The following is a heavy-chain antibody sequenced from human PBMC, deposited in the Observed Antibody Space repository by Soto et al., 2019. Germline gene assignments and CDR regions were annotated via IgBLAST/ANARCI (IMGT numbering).Heavy chain of an antibody. Sequence: QVQLVESGGGVVQPGRSLRLSCAASGFTFSNYGMHWVRQAPGKGLEWVAVISYDGSNRYYADSVKGRFTISRDNSKNTLYLQMNSLSAEEAAVYYCARDLWEYDFWRGYSTTSYGMDVWGQGTTVTVSS. CDR1: GFTFSNYG. CDR2: ISYDGSNR. D-gene: IGHD3-3*01. V-gene: IGHV3-30-3*01. J-gene: IGHJ6*02. CDR3: ARDLWEYDFWRGYSTTSYGMDV.